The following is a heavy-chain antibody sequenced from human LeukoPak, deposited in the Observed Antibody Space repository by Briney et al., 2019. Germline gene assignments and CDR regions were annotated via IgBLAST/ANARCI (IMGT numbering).Heavy chain of an antibody. CDR3: ARHPFATPFDY. CDR2: INHSGST. D-gene: IGHD2-15*01. J-gene: IGHJ4*02. V-gene: IGHV4-34*01. Sequence: SETLSLTCAVYGGSFSSYYWSWIRQPPGKGLEWIGEINHSGSTNYNPSLKSRVTMSLDTSKNQVSLRLSSVTAADTAVYYCARHPFATPFDYWGRGTLLTVSS. CDR1: GGSFSSYY.